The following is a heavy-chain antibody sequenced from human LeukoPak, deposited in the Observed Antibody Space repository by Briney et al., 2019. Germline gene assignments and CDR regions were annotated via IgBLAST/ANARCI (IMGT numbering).Heavy chain of an antibody. CDR3: ARDQEGFDY. V-gene: IGHV1-46*01. Sequence: GASVKVSCKVSGYTFTSNYIHWVRQAPGQGLEWMGMIYPRDGSTSCAQKFQGRVTVTRDTSTSTVHMELSGLRSEDTAVYYCARDQEGFDYWGQGTLVTVSS. J-gene: IGHJ4*02. CDR2: IYPRDGST. CDR1: GYTFTSNY.